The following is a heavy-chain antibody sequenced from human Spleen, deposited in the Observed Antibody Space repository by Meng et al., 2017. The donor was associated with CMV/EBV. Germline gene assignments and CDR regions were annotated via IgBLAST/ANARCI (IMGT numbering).Heavy chain of an antibody. CDR3: ARGEQWLPIAGYYYGMDV. J-gene: IGHJ6*02. CDR1: GFTFSRYW. V-gene: IGHV3-74*01. CDR2: ISSDGSST. Sequence: GESLKISCATSGFTFSRYWMHWVRQAPGKGLVWVSRISSDGSSTSYADSVKGRFSISRDNRKKTMYLQMNSLRADDTAVYYCARGEQWLPIAGYYYGMDVWGQGTTVTVSS. D-gene: IGHD6-19*01.